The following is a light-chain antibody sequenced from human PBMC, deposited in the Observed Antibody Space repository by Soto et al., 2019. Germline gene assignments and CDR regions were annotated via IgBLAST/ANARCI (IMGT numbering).Light chain of an antibody. V-gene: IGKV3-11*01. CDR3: QQRHTWPTT. CDR1: QFINTY. J-gene: IGKJ4*01. CDR2: EAS. Sequence: ELVLTQSPATLSLSPGERATLSCRASQFINTYVAWYQHRPGQGPRLLIYEASKMATGIPARFSGSGSGTDFTLTISSLEPEDFGIYYCQQRHTWPTTFGGGAKVEI.